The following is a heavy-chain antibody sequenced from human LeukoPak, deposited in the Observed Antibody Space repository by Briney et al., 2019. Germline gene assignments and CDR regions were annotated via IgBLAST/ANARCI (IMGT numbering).Heavy chain of an antibody. Sequence: SQTLSLTCTVSGGSISSGGYYWSWIRQHPGKGLEWIGYIYYSGSTYYNPSLKSRVTISVDTSKNQFSLKLSSVTAADTAVYYCARGIPLMRDTDHNDAFDIWGQGTMVTVSS. CDR3: ARGIPLMRDTDHNDAFDI. D-gene: IGHD3-16*01. CDR1: GGSISSGGYY. J-gene: IGHJ3*02. V-gene: IGHV4-31*03. CDR2: IYYSGST.